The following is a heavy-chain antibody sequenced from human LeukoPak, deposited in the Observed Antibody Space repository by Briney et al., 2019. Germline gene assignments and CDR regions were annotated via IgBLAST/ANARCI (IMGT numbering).Heavy chain of an antibody. CDR1: GGSISSGDYY. V-gene: IGHV4-30-4*08. J-gene: IGHJ4*02. CDR2: IYYSGST. CDR3: ARAATTVLPFDY. D-gene: IGHD4-17*01. Sequence: SGTLSLTCTVSGGSISSGDYYWSWIRQPPGKGLEWIGYIYYSGSTYYNPSLKSRVTISVDTSKNQFSLKLSSATAADTAVYYCARAATTVLPFDYWGQGTLVTVSS.